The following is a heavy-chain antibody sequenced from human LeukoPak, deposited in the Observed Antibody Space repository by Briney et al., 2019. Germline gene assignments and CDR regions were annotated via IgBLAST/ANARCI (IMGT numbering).Heavy chain of an antibody. Sequence: SETLSLTCAVYGGSFSGYYWSWIRQPAGKGLEWIGRIYTSGSTNYNPSLKSRVTMSVDTSKNQFSLKLSSVTAADTAVYYCARVGLVLPSAFDIWAKGQWSPSLQ. D-gene: IGHD1-26*01. V-gene: IGHV4-59*10. CDR3: ARVGLVLPSAFDI. CDR1: GGSFSGYY. J-gene: IGHJ3*02. CDR2: IYTSGST.